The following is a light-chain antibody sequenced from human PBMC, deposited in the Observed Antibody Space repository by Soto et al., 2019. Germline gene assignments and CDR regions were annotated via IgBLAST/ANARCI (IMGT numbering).Light chain of an antibody. J-gene: IGKJ1*01. V-gene: IGKV3-20*01. CDR1: QSVSSSY. CDR3: QQYNNGPWT. Sequence: EIVLTQSPGTLSLSPGERATLSCRASQSVSSSYLAWYQQKPGQAPRLLIYGASSRATGIPDRFSGSGSGTDFTLTISSLQSEDFAVYYCQQYNNGPWTSGQGTKVDI. CDR2: GAS.